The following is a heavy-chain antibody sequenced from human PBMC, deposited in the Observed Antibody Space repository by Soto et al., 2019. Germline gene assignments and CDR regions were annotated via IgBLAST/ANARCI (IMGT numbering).Heavy chain of an antibody. CDR1: GFTFGTYG. Sequence: QVQLVESGGGVVQPGESLRLSCTAAGFTFGTYGMHWVRQAPGKGLKWVAVISYDGSTTSYADSMKGRFTIARDNSKNTLYLEMNSLTAEDTAVYYCAKDFFGSSTEYQQNYYYGMDVWGQGTTVTVSS. CDR3: AKDFFGSSTEYQQNYYYGMDV. V-gene: IGHV3-30*18. CDR2: ISYDGSTT. J-gene: IGHJ6*02. D-gene: IGHD2-2*01.